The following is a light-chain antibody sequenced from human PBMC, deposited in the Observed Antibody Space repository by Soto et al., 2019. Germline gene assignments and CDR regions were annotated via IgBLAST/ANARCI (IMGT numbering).Light chain of an antibody. CDR2: DSS. Sequence: EIRMTQSPAILSVSPGESATLSCRASQSVSSHVVWYQQKPGQAPRLLISDSSTRATGIPARFSGSGSGTEFTLTISSLQSDDSAVYYCQQYDTSPRTFGQGTKVDIK. CDR1: QSVSSH. V-gene: IGKV3-15*01. J-gene: IGKJ2*01. CDR3: QQYDTSPRT.